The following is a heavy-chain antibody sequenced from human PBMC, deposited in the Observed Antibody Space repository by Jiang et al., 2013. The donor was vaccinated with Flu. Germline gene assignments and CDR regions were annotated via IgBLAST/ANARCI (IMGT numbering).Heavy chain of an antibody. Sequence: LLKPSETLFLTCDVSGDSVTNSNWWTWVRQTPEKGLEWIGEIFHTGKNNYNPSLKSRLTLSVDQSRNQFFLNLTSVTAADTALYYCAREDRISRGGGFDAWGQG. CDR2: IFHTGKN. CDR3: AREDRISRGGGFDA. V-gene: IGHV4-4*02. J-gene: IGHJ5*01. CDR1: GDSVTNSNW. D-gene: IGHD2-21*01.